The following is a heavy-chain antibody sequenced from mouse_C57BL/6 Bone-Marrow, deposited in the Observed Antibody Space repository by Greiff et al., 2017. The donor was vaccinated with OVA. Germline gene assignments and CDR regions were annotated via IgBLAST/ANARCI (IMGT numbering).Heavy chain of an antibody. Sequence: EVKLMESGPGLAKPSQTLSLTCSVTGYSITSDYWNWIRTFPGNKLEYMGYICYSGRTYFHPSLKRRISIDRDTSKNQYYLQLNSVTTEDTATYDCARLYYDYDGYAMDDWGQGTSVTVSS. CDR1: GYSITSDY. V-gene: IGHV3-8*01. CDR2: ICYSGRT. D-gene: IGHD2-4*01. CDR3: ARLYYDYDGYAMDD. J-gene: IGHJ4*01.